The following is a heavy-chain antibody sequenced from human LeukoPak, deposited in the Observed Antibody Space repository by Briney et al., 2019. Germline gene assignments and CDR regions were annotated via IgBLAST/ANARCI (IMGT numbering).Heavy chain of an antibody. V-gene: IGHV3-7*01. CDR3: ARGAYCSGGSCHCDY. J-gene: IGHJ4*02. Sequence: GGSLRLSCAASGFSFSRHWINWVRQAPGKGLEWVANIKEDGSEKYYVDSVKGRFTISRDNAKNSLYLQMNSLRAEGTAVYYCARGAYCSGGSCHCDYWGQGTLVTVSS. CDR1: GFSFSRHW. D-gene: IGHD2-15*01. CDR2: IKEDGSEK.